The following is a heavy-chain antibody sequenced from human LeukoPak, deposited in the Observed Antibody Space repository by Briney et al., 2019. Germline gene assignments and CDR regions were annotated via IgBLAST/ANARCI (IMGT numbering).Heavy chain of an antibody. CDR3: ARGHMAGRYAFDM. J-gene: IGHJ3*02. Sequence: PGGALRLSCAASGFTFSSYSMNWVRQAPGKGLEWVSYISSSSTIYYADSVKGRFNISRDNAKKSLYLQMNSLGGEDTAVYYCARGHMAGRYAFDMWGQGTMVTVSS. CDR2: ISSSSTI. D-gene: IGHD6-19*01. CDR1: GFTFSSYS. V-gene: IGHV3-48*01.